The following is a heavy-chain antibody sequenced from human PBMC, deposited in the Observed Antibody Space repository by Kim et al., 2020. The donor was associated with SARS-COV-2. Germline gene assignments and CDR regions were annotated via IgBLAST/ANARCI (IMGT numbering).Heavy chain of an antibody. V-gene: IGHV3-30*18. J-gene: IGHJ6*02. D-gene: IGHD3-9*01. CDR3: AKDLEYYGILTGYLRTVDYCFYGMDV. Sequence: GGSLRLSCAASGFTFSSYGMHWVRQAPGKGLEWVAVISYDGSNKYYADSVKGRFTISRDNSKNTLYLQMNSLRAEDTAVYYCAKDLEYYGILTGYLRTVDYCFYGMDVWGQGTTVTVSS. CDR1: GFTFSSYG. CDR2: ISYDGSNK.